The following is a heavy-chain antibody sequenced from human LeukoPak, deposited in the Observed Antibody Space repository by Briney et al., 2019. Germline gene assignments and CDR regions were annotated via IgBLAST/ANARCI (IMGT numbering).Heavy chain of an antibody. Sequence: SETLSLTCTVSGVSVSRGSYYWSWTRQPPGKGLEWIGYTHHSGTTNYSPSLKSRVTISVDMSKNQFFLNLTSVTAADTAVYYCARGRLGATYWGQGTLVTVSS. J-gene: IGHJ4*02. V-gene: IGHV4-61*01. CDR2: THHSGTT. CDR3: ARGRLGATY. CDR1: GVSVSRGSYY. D-gene: IGHD1-26*01.